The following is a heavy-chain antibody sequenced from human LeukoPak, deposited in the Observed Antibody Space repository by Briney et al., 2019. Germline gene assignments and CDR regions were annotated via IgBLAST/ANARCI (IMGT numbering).Heavy chain of an antibody. Sequence: SEALSPTCTVSGGSISSYYWSCIRQPPRKGLEWIGYIYYSGSTNYNPSLKSRVTISVDTSKNQFSLKLSSVTAADTAVYYCARGVGRDYWGQGTLVTVSS. J-gene: IGHJ4*02. CDR3: ARGVGRDY. CDR1: GGSISSYY. CDR2: IYYSGST. V-gene: IGHV4-59*01.